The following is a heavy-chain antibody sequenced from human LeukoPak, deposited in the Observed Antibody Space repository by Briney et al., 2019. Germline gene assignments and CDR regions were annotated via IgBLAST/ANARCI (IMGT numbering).Heavy chain of an antibody. J-gene: IGHJ6*03. V-gene: IGHV3-23*01. CDR2: ISNGAGST. CDR1: GFTFSSYA. CDR3: AKDTVKVTTIRRVPHYMDV. D-gene: IGHD5-12*01. Sequence: PGGSLRLSCAASGFTFSSYAMTWVRQPPGKGLEWVSSISNGAGSTYCADSVRGRFSISRDNSKNTLYLQMNSLRAEDTAVYYCAKDTVKVTTIRRVPHYMDVWGKGTTVTISS.